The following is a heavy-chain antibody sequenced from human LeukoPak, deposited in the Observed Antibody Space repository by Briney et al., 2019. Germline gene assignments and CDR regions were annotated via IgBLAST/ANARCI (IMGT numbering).Heavy chain of an antibody. CDR3: ARGYDFWSGLFDY. V-gene: IGHV4-59*01. CDR2: IYYSGST. J-gene: IGHJ4*02. CDR1: GGSISSYY. D-gene: IGHD3-3*01. Sequence: PSETLSLTYTVSGGSISSYYWSWIRQPPGKGLEWIGYIYYSGSTNYNPSLKSRVTISVDTSKNQFSLKLSSVTAADTAVYYCARGYDFWSGLFDYWGQGTLVTVSS.